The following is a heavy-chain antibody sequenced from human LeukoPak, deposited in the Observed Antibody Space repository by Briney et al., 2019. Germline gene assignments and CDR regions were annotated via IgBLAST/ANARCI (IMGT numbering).Heavy chain of an antibody. CDR1: GFTFSSYA. D-gene: IGHD3-22*01. V-gene: IGHV3-23*01. CDR2: ISGSGGST. CDR3: AKWREYYYDSGGYFDY. Sequence: PGGSLRLSCAASGFTFSSYAMSWVRQAPGKGLEWVSAISGSGGSTYYADSVKGRFTISRDNSKNTLYLQMNSLRAEDTAVYYCAKWREYYYDSGGYFDYWGQGTLVTVSS. J-gene: IGHJ4*02.